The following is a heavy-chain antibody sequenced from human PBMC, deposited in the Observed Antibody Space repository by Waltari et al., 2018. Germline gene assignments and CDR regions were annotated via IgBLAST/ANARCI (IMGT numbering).Heavy chain of an antibody. Sequence: QLQLQESGPGLVKPSETLSLTCTVSGGSISSSYYYWGWIRQPPGKGLEWIGSIYYSGGTYYNPSLKGRVTISVDTSKNQFSLKLSSVTAADTAVYYCASSYYYDSSGPFDYWGQGTLVTVSS. CDR2: IYYSGGT. V-gene: IGHV4-39*01. D-gene: IGHD3-22*01. CDR3: ASSYYYDSSGPFDY. CDR1: GGSISSSYYY. J-gene: IGHJ4*02.